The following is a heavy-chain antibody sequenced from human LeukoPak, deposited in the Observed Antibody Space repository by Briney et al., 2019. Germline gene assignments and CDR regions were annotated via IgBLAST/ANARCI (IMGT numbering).Heavy chain of an antibody. J-gene: IGHJ4*02. CDR2: INPNSGGT. CDR1: GYTFTVYY. V-gene: IGHV1-2*02. Sequence: WASVTVSFTASGYTFTVYYMHWVRQAPGQGLEWMGWINPNSGGTNYAQKFQGRVTMTRDTSISTAYMELSRLRSADTAVYYCARRGYSGYDSGFDCWGQGTLVTVSS. CDR3: ARRGYSGYDSGFDC. D-gene: IGHD5-12*01.